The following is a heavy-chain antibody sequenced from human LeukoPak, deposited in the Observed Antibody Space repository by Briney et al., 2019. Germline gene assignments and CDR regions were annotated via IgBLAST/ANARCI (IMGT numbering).Heavy chain of an antibody. J-gene: IGHJ5*02. CDR1: GGSISSSSYY. CDR2: IYYSGST. Sequence: SETPSLTCTVSGGSISSSSYYWGWIRQPPGKGLEWIGSIYYSGSTYYKPSLKSRVTISVDTSKNQFSLKLSSVTAADTAVYYCASVVRFLEWLFWFDPWGQGTLVTVSS. V-gene: IGHV4-39*01. D-gene: IGHD3-3*01. CDR3: ASVVRFLEWLFWFDP.